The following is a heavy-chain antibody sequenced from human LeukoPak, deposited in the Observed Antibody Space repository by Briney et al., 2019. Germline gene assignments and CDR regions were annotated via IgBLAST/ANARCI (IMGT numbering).Heavy chain of an antibody. CDR3: ARAPDQDYYFDY. V-gene: IGHV3-48*04. CDR2: ISSSGSTI. D-gene: IGHD2-2*01. Sequence: GGSLRLSCEASGFTFISYWMSWVRQAPGKGLEWVSYISSSGSTIYYADSVKGRFTISRDNANNSLYLQMNSLRAEDTAVYYCARAPDQDYYFDYWGQGTLVTVSS. CDR1: GFTFISYW. J-gene: IGHJ4*02.